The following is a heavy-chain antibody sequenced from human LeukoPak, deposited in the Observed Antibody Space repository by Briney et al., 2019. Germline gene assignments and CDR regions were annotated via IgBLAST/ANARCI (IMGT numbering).Heavy chain of an antibody. V-gene: IGHV4-4*02. Sequence: SETLSLTCGVSGGSITSTNYWTWVRQPPGKGLEWIGEVNLHGDTNYNPSLKSRVDISVDKSENQFSLKLSSVTAADTAAYYCARASSGYDWNYWGQGTLVTVSS. CDR1: GGSITSTNY. CDR3: ARASSGYDWNY. J-gene: IGHJ4*02. CDR2: VNLHGDT. D-gene: IGHD5-12*01.